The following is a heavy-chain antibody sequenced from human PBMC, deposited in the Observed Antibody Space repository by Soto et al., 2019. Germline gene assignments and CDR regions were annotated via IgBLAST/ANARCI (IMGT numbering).Heavy chain of an antibody. V-gene: IGHV1-46*01. J-gene: IGHJ6*02. CDR3: ARPSYWSSTSCLYYYGMDV. CDR1: VYTVTSYY. CDR2: INPSGGST. Sequence: SVNVSCNSSVYTVTSYYMHWVRQAPGQGLEWMGIINPSGGSTSYAQKFQGRVTMTRDTSTSTVYMELSSLRSEDTAVYYCARPSYWSSTSCLYYYGMDVWGQGTTVTVSS. D-gene: IGHD2-2*01.